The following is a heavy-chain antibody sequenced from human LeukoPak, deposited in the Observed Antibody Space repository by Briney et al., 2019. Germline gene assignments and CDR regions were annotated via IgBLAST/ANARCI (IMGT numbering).Heavy chain of an antibody. J-gene: IGHJ4*02. CDR3: AAQLCRYCTNSYCYATPGRN. D-gene: IGHD2-2*01. CDR2: IKSKSDGGTT. Sequence: PGGSPRLSYAASWFNLRNAWLSGVRQAPGKGLEWVGRIKSKSDGGTTDCAEPVKGRFTISRDDSKNMKHLERNSLKTDVTDVSFPAAQLCRYCTNSYCYATPGRNWGQGTLVTVSS. V-gene: IGHV3-15*01. CDR1: WFNLRNAW.